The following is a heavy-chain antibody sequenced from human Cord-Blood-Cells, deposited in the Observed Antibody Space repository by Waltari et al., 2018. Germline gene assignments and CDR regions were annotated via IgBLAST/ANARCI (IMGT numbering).Heavy chain of an antibody. V-gene: IGHV4-38-2*02. CDR2: IYHSGST. J-gene: IGHJ6*02. Sequence: QVQLQESGPGLVKPSETLSLTCAVSGYSISSGYYWGWIRQPPGQGLEWIGSIYHSGSTYYNPSLKSRVTISVDTSKNQFSLKLSSVTAADTAVYYCARDGEKVYNWNYYYYYYGMDVWGQGTTVTVSS. CDR1: GYSISSGYY. CDR3: ARDGEKVYNWNYYYYYYGMDV. D-gene: IGHD1-7*01.